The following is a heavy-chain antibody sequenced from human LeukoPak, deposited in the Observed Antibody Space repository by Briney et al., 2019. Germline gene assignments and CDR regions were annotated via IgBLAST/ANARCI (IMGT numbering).Heavy chain of an antibody. CDR3: ARLRSGWYFDY. CDR2: IYYSGST. Sequence: ASKTLSLTCTVSGGSINSYYWSWIRQPPGKGLEWIGYIYYSGSTKYNPSLKSRVTISLDMSKTQFSLKLTSVTAADTAFYYCARLRSGWYFDYWGQGTLVTVSS. J-gene: IGHJ4*02. D-gene: IGHD6-19*01. CDR1: GGSINSYY. V-gene: IGHV4-59*08.